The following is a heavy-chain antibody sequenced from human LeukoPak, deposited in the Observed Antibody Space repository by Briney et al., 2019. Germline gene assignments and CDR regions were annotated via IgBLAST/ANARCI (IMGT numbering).Heavy chain of an antibody. CDR3: ASPRISGDSSGYYDTLQY. CDR2: INPNSGAT. V-gene: IGHV1-2*06. CDR1: GYTFTGYQ. J-gene: IGHJ1*01. Sequence: ASVKVSCKAPGYTFTGYQMHWVRQAPGQGLEWMGRINPNSGATNYAQKFQGRVTMTRDTSISTAYMELSRLRSDDTAVYYCASPRISGDSSGYYDTLQYWGQGTLVTVST. D-gene: IGHD3-22*01.